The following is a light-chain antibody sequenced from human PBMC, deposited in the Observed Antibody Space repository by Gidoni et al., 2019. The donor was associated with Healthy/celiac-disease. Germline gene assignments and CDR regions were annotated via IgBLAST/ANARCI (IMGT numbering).Light chain of an antibody. CDR3: IQALQTPRT. V-gene: IGKV2-28*01. CDR2: LGS. CDR1: QSLLHSNGYSY. Sequence: DIVMTQSPLSLIVTPGEPDPISCRSSQSLLHSNGYSYLDWYLQKPGQSPQLLIYLGSNRASGVPDRFSGSGSGTDFTLKISRVEAEDVGVYYCIQALQTPRTFGGGTKVEIK. J-gene: IGKJ4*01.